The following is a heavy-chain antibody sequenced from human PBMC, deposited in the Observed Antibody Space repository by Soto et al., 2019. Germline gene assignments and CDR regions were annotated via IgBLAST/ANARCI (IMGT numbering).Heavy chain of an antibody. D-gene: IGHD1-1*01. V-gene: IGHV4-4*07. J-gene: IGHJ5*02. CDR2: IYATGTT. CDR1: GASISGFY. Sequence: SETLSLTCTVSGASISGFYWSWIRKSAGKGLEWIGRIYATGTTDYNPSLKSRVMMSVDTSKKQFSLKLRSVTAADTAVYYCVRDGTKTLRDWFDPWGQGMSVTVSS. CDR3: VRDGTKTLRDWFDP.